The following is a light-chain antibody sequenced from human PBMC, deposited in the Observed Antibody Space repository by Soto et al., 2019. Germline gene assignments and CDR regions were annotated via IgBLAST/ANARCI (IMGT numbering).Light chain of an antibody. V-gene: IGKV1-5*01. J-gene: IGKJ5*01. Sequence: DIQMTQSPSTLSASVGDRVTITCRASQSISSWLAWYQQKPGKAPKLLIYDASSLESGVPSRFSGSGSGTEFTLTISSLQPDDFATYYCQQYISYSSITFCQGIRLEI. CDR1: QSISSW. CDR3: QQYISYSSIT. CDR2: DAS.